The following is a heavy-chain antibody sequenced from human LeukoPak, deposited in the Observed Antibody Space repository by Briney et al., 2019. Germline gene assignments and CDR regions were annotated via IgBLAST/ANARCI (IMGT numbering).Heavy chain of an antibody. CDR1: GGSISSGTYY. CDR2: IYTSGST. D-gene: IGHD1-26*01. CDR3: ARDGGWELLHAFDI. Sequence: SETLSLTCTVSGGSISSGTYYWRWIRQPAGKGLEWFARIYTSGSTNYNPSLKSRVTISVDTSKNQFSLKLSSVTAADTAVYYCARDGGWELLHAFDIWGQGTMVTVSS. J-gene: IGHJ3*02. V-gene: IGHV4-61*02.